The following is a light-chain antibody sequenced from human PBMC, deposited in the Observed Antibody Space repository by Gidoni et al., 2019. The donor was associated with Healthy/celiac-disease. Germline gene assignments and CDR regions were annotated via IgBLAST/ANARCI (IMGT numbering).Light chain of an antibody. Sequence: DIVLTQSPDSLAVSLGERATINCKSSQSVLYSSYNKTYLSWYQQKPGQPPKRIIYWASAREDGVPDRFSGSGSGTECTRTISSLQAEDVAVYYCQQYDSTPCTCGPXTKVDIK. CDR1: QSVLYSSYNKTY. J-gene: IGKJ3*01. CDR3: QQYDSTPCT. V-gene: IGKV4-1*01. CDR2: WAS.